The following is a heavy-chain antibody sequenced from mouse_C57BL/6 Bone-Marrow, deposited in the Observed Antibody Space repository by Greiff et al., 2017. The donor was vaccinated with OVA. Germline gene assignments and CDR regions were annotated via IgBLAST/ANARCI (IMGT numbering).Heavy chain of an antibody. CDR3: AKKGYNNQSYAMDY. CDR2: IWRGGGT. J-gene: IGHJ4*01. D-gene: IGHD2-5*01. V-gene: IGHV2-5*01. Sequence: VMLVESGPGLVQPSQSLYITCTVSGFSLPSYGVPWVRQSPGKGLEWMGVIWRGGGTDYNAAFMSRLFITSDNSKRQVFYKKNSLHADDTGIYFCAKKGYNNQSYAMDYWGQGTSVTVSS. CDR1: GFSLPSYG.